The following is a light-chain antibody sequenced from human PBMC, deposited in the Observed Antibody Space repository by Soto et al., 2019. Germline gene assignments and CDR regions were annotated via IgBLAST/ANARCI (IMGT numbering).Light chain of an antibody. CDR1: SSDVGGYNY. J-gene: IGLJ1*01. V-gene: IGLV2-14*01. CDR2: DVT. CDR3: SSYTSSSTYV. Sequence: SGLPRPASGSGSPGHAIAIPSTGTSSDVGGYNYVSWYQQHPGKAPKLIIYDVTNRPSGVSNRFSGSKSGNTASLTISGLQAEDEADYYCSSYTSSSTYVFGTGTKVTVL.